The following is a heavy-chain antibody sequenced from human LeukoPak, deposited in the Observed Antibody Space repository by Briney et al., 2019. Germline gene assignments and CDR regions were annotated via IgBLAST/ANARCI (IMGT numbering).Heavy chain of an antibody. CDR2: INAGNGNT. J-gene: IGHJ4*02. Sequence: ASVQVSCQASGYTFTSYAMHWVRQAPGQRLEWMGWINAGNGNTKYSQKFQGRVTITRDTSASTAYMELSSLRSEDTAVYYCARALTIFGVYVLNYWGQGTLVTVSS. D-gene: IGHD3-3*01. CDR3: ARALTIFGVYVLNY. CDR1: GYTFTSYA. V-gene: IGHV1-3*01.